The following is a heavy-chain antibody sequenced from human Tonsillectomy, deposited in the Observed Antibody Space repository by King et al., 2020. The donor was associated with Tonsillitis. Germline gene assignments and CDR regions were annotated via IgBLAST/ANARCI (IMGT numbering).Heavy chain of an antibody. CDR3: ARHTSGGPSPFDF. CDR1: GYTFTNYW. Sequence: VQLVESGAEVKKPGESLKISCKGSGYTFTNYWIGWVRQMPGKGLEWMGIIYPDDSDNRYSPSFQGQVTISVDKSVSTAYLQWSSLKASDTAMYFCARHTSGGPSPFDFWGQGTLVTVSS. CDR2: IYPDDSDN. J-gene: IGHJ4*02. V-gene: IGHV5-51*01. D-gene: IGHD3-10*01.